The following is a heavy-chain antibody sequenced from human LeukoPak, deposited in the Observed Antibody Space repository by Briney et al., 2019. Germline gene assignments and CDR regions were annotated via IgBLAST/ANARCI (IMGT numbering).Heavy chain of an antibody. CDR1: GGSFSGYY. Sequence: SETLSLTCAVYGGSFSGYYWSWIRHPPGKGLEWMGEINHSGSTNYNPSLKSRVTISVDTSKNQFSLKLSSVTAADTAVYYCARKEQWLPHDAFDIWGQGTMVTVSS. CDR2: INHSGST. J-gene: IGHJ3*02. D-gene: IGHD6-19*01. CDR3: ARKEQWLPHDAFDI. V-gene: IGHV4-34*01.